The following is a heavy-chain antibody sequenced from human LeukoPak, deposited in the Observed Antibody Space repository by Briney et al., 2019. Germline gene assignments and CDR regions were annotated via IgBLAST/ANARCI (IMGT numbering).Heavy chain of an antibody. CDR3: AKEATITAYNFDY. J-gene: IGHJ4*02. D-gene: IGHD5-24*01. Sequence: GESLRLSCAASGFTFRRFWMSWVRQAPGKGLEWVANMRYDGSEIYYVDSVKGRFTISRHNAKSSVYLQINSLSAEDTAIYYCAKEATITAYNFDYWGQGALVTVSS. CDR1: GFTFRRFW. CDR2: MRYDGSEI. V-gene: IGHV3-7*01.